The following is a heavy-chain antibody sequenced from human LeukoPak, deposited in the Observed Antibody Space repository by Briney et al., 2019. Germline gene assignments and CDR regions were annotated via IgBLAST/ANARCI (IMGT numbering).Heavy chain of an antibody. D-gene: IGHD5-24*01. CDR3: AGARWPSPPWYFDY. V-gene: IGHV3-30-3*01. Sequence: PGGSLRLSCAASGFTFSSYAMHWVRQAPGKGLEWVAVISYDGSNKYYADSVKGRFTISRDNSKNTLYLQMNNLRAEDTAVYYCAGARWPSPPWYFDYWGQGTLVTVSS. CDR2: ISYDGSNK. J-gene: IGHJ4*02. CDR1: GFTFSSYA.